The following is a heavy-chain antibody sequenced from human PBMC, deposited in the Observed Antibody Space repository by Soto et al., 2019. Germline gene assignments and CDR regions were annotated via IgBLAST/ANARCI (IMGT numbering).Heavy chain of an antibody. CDR1: GDTFSSYA. J-gene: IGHJ5*02. D-gene: IGHD3-22*01. CDR3: ARGPYDSSGYYYSGWFDP. CDR2: IIPIFGTA. V-gene: IGHV1-69*13. Sequence: SVKVSCKASGDTFSSYAISWVRQAPGQGLEWMGGIIPIFGTANYAQKFQGRVTITADESTSTAYMELSSLRSEDTAVYYCARGPYDSSGYYYSGWFDPWGQGTLVTVSS.